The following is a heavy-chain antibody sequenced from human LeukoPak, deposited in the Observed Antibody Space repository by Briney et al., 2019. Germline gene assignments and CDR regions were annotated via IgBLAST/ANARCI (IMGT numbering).Heavy chain of an antibody. D-gene: IGHD4-17*01. CDR1: GFTFSSYT. Sequence: GGSLRLSCAASGFTFSSYTMHWVRRAPGKGLEWVAAISDDATYTYYSASVKGRFAISRDNSKKTLYLQMNNPTTDDTAVYYCARGTAVTALSGFWGQGTLVTVSS. V-gene: IGHV3-30*09. CDR2: ISDDATYT. J-gene: IGHJ4*02. CDR3: ARGTAVTALSGF.